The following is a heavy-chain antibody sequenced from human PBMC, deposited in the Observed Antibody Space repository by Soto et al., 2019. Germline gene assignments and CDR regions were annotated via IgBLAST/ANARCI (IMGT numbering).Heavy chain of an antibody. Sequence: PGGSLRLSCAASGFTFSSYAMSWVRQAPGKGLEWVSAISGSGGSTYYADSVKGRFTISRDNSKNTLYLQMNSLRAEDTAVYYCAKDIGIAVAGIYFQHWGQGALVTVSS. D-gene: IGHD6-19*01. V-gene: IGHV3-23*01. CDR3: AKDIGIAVAGIYFQH. CDR2: ISGSGGST. J-gene: IGHJ1*01. CDR1: GFTFSSYA.